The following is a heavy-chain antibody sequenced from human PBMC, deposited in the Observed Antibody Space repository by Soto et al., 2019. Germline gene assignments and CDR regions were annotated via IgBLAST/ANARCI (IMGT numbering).Heavy chain of an antibody. V-gene: IGHV3-48*03. CDR1: GFTFSSSE. CDR2: ITSDSNTI. J-gene: IGHJ4*02. Sequence: PGGSLRLSCAASGFTFSSSEMNWVRQAPGKGPEWVSHITSDSNTIYYADSVKGRFTISRDNAESSLYLQMNSLRAEDTAVYYCARTSGHYRPFDSWGQGTLVVVSS. CDR3: ARTSGHYRPFDS. D-gene: IGHD3-22*01.